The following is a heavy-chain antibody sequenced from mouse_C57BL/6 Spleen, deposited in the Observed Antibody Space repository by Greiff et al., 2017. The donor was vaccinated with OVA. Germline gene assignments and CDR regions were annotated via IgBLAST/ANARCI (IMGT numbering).Heavy chain of an antibody. CDR1: GYTFTSYW. CDR3: ARRYYGSSYNYYAMDY. D-gene: IGHD1-1*01. Sequence: VQLQQPGAELVRPGPSVKLSCKASGYTFTSYWMHWVKQRPGQGLEWIGVIDPSDSYTNYNQKFKGKATLTVDTSSSTAYMQLSSLTSEDSAVYYCARRYYGSSYNYYAMDYWGQGTSVTVSS. CDR2: IDPSDSYT. V-gene: IGHV1-59*01. J-gene: IGHJ4*01.